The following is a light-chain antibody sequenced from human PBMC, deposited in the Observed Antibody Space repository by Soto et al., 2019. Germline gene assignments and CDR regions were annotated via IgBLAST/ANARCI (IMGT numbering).Light chain of an antibody. J-gene: IGKJ1*01. CDR2: AAS. CDR3: QQLNSYPRT. CDR1: QGISSY. Sequence: DIQLTQSPSFLSASVGDRVTITCRASQGISSYLAWYQQKPGKAPKLLIYAASTLQSGVQSRFSGSGSGTEFTLTIRRLQPEDFATYYCQQLNSYPRTFGQGTKVEIK. V-gene: IGKV1-9*01.